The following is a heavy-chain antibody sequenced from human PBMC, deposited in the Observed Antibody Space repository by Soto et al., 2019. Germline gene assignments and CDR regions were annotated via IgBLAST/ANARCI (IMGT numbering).Heavy chain of an antibody. CDR1: GFTVSNNY. D-gene: IGHD3-10*01. V-gene: IGHV3-53*01. CDR2: IYSGGYT. J-gene: IGHJ4*02. CDR3: APHPGGGGY. Sequence: EVQLVESGGGLIQPGGSLRLSCAVSGFTVSNNYMSWVRQAPGKGLEGVSVIYSGGYTAYGDSVKGRFTISRDNSKNTQILKKNGRGAADTAVYYGAPHPGGGGYWGQGTLVTVSS.